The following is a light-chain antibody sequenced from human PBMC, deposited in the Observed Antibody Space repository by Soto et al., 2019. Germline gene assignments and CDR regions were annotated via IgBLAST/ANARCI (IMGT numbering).Light chain of an antibody. V-gene: IGKV3-11*01. J-gene: IGKJ5*01. Sequence: EIVLTQSPTTLSLSPGERATLSCRASQSVNSYLAWYQHKPGQAPRLLIYGASNRATGIPARFSGSGSGTDFTLTISSLEPEGFAVYYCQQRSNWPPLTFGQGTRLEIK. CDR3: QQRSNWPPLT. CDR2: GAS. CDR1: QSVNSY.